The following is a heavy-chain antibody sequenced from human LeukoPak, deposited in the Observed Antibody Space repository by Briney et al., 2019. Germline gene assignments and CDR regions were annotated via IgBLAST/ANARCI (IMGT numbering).Heavy chain of an antibody. CDR3: ARLPAAAYYLDS. J-gene: IGHJ4*02. V-gene: IGHV4-59*01. CDR2: IYGGGTT. Sequence: SETLSLTCTVSGGSFTNYYWSWIRQPPGKGLEWVGYIYGGGTTHYNPSLKSRVTISIDTSKNQFYLKLNSVSAADTAVYYCARLPAAAYYLDSWGQGTLVTVSS. CDR1: GGSFTNYY. D-gene: IGHD2-2*01.